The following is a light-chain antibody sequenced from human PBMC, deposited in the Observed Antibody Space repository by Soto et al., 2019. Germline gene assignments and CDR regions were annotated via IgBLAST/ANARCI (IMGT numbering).Light chain of an antibody. CDR1: QSINRW. V-gene: IGKV1-5*01. CDR3: QQYSTYST. CDR2: DAS. J-gene: IGKJ5*01. Sequence: DIKMYQSPSTLSASVGDRVSITFRASQSINRWLAWYQQKPGKAPKVLIWDASSLQRGVPSRFSGSGSGTEFTLTISSLQPDDFATYYCQQYSTYSTFGQGTRLEIK.